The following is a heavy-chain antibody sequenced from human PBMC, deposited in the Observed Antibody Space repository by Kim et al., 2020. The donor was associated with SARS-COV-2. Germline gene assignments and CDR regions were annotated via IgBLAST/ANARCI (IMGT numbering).Heavy chain of an antibody. J-gene: IGHJ4*02. CDR1: GYTFSSHA. V-gene: IGHV7-4-1*02. D-gene: IGHD2-2*01. Sequence: ASVKVSCKASGYTFSSHALNWVRQAPGQAYEWLGLINTNTGIPTHAQGFTGRFDFSLDTSFSTAYLQINSLQADDTAVYYCTRDRRFCSSTSCYPDYSDTWGQGTLVTVSS. CDR2: INTNTGIP. CDR3: TRDRRFCSSTSCYPDYSDT.